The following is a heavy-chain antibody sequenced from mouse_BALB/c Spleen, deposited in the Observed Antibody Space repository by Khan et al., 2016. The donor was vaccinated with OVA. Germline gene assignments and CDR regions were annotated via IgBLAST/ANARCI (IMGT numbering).Heavy chain of an antibody. CDR2: ISSGGHYT. CDR3: ARLAYYYNSEGFAY. V-gene: IGHV5-6*01. D-gene: IGHD1-1*02. CDR1: GFTFSTYG. J-gene: IGHJ3*01. Sequence: EVQLVETGGDLVKTGGSLKLSCAASGFTFSTYGMSWVRQTPDKRLEWVATISSGGHYTYYIDSVKGRFTISRDNAENILYLQMTSLRSEDTAMYYCARLAYYYNSEGFAYWGQGTLVTVS.